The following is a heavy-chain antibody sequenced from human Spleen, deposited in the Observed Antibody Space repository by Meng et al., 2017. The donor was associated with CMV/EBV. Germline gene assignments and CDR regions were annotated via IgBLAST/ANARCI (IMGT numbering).Heavy chain of an antibody. J-gene: IGHJ6*02. Sequence: GESLKISCAASGFTFSSYAMHWVRQAPGKGLEWVAIISYEGNNDSYADSVKGRFNISRDNSKNTLFLQMDSLRAEDSAVYYCARGGEYQPLDVWGQGTTVTVS. D-gene: IGHD2-2*01. CDR1: GFTFSSYA. CDR2: ISYEGNND. CDR3: ARGGEYQPLDV. V-gene: IGHV3-30*04.